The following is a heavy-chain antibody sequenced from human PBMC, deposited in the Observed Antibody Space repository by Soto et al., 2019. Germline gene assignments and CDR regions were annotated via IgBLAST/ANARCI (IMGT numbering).Heavy chain of an antibody. CDR1: GGAIRSSSYY. D-gene: IGHD2-2*01. CDR3: ARQTCSSTSCYPLYYYYYGMDV. Sequence: PSCTVCHTGTVSGGAIRSSSYYWGWNRQPPGKGQEWIGSIYYSGSTYYNPSLKSRVTISVDTSKNQFSLKLSSVTAADTAVYYCARQTCSSTSCYPLYYYYYGMDVWGQGTTVTVSS. CDR2: IYYSGST. J-gene: IGHJ6*02. V-gene: IGHV4-39*01.